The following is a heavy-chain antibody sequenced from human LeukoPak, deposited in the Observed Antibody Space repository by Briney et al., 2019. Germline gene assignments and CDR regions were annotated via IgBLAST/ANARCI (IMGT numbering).Heavy chain of an antibody. V-gene: IGHV3-30*18. CDR2: ISYDGSNK. D-gene: IGHD6-13*01. CDR3: AKDNSPYSNSWLQFFQH. CDR1: GFTFSSYG. J-gene: IGHJ1*01. Sequence: PGGSLRLSCAAFGFTFSSYGMHWVRQAPGKGLEWVAVISYDGSNKYCADSVKGRFTISRDNSKNTLYLQMNSLRAEDTAVYYCAKDNSPYSNSWLQFFQHWGQGTLVSVSS.